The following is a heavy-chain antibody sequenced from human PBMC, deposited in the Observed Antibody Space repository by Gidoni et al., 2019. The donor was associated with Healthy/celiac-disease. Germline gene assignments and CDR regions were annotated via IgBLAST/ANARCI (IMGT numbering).Heavy chain of an antibody. Sequence: QITLKESGPTLVKPTQTLTLTCTFSGFSLSTSGVGVGWIRQPPGKALEWLALIYWNDDKLYSPSLKSRLTITKDTAKNQVVLTMTNMDPVDTATYYGAHRRGEQQLDQLFDYWGQGTLVTVCS. D-gene: IGHD6-13*01. CDR3: AHRRGEQQLDQLFDY. CDR1: GFSLSTSGVG. V-gene: IGHV2-5*01. CDR2: IYWNDDK. J-gene: IGHJ4*02.